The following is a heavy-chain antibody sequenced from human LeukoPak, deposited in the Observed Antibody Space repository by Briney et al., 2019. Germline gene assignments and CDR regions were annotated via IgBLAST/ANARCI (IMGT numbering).Heavy chain of an antibody. CDR3: TKHPRPHSSRYYYMHV. Sequence: PGGSLRLFCAASGFIFSSYGMHWVRQAPGKGLEGVAVIWYDGSNKYYADSAKGRFTISRDNSKNTLYLQMNSLRAEDTAVYHCTKHPRPHSSRYYYMHVWGKGPTVTVS. V-gene: IGHV3-33*06. D-gene: IGHD2-15*01. CDR1: GFIFSSYG. CDR2: IWYDGSNK. J-gene: IGHJ6*03.